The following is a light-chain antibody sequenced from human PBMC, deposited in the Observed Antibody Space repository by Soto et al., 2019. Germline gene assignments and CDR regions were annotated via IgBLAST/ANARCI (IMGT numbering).Light chain of an antibody. J-gene: IGLJ2*01. CDR1: SSDVGYSNF. CDR3: SSYTTNKTLL. CDR2: EVS. Sequence: QSVLTQPASVSGSPGQSITISCTGTSSDVGYSNFVSWYQQHPGKAPKLIFYEVSNRPPGLSDRFSGSKSGTTASLTISGLQAEDEADYFCSSYTTNKTLLFGGGTKLTVL. V-gene: IGLV2-14*01.